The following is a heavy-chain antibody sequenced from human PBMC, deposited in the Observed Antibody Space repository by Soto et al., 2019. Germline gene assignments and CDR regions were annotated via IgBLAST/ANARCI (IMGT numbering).Heavy chain of an antibody. CDR2: IYYSGST. D-gene: IGHD6-13*01. V-gene: IGHV4-31*03. Sequence: PSETMSLTCTVSGGAISSGGYYWSWIRQHPGKGLEWIGYIYYSGSTYYNPSLKSRVTISVDTSKNQFSLKLSSVTAADTAVYYCARRSIAGAGTWGLAPLRNGTPVTVSS. J-gene: IGHJ5*02. CDR1: GGAISSGGYY. CDR3: ARRSIAGAGTWGLAP.